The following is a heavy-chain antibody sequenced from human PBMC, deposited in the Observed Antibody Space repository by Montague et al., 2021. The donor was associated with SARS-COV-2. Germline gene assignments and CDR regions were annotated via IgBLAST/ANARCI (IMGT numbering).Heavy chain of an antibody. Sequence: SETLSLTCTVSGDSINNYYWSWIRQPPGKGLEWIGNTFYSGGTMYNPSLKSRVTISVDTSKNQFSLNLSSVTAADPAVYFCARLSGYNPFDAFDIWGPGTMVTGSS. CDR1: GDSINNYY. V-gene: IGHV4-59*01. CDR3: ARLSGYNPFDAFDI. D-gene: IGHD5-24*01. J-gene: IGHJ3*02. CDR2: TFYSGGT.